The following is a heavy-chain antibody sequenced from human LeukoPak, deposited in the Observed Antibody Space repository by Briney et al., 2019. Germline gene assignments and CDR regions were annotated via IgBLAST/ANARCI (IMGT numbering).Heavy chain of an antibody. CDR1: GGSISSYY. Sequence: SETLSLTCTVSGGSISSYYWSWIRQPPGKGLEWIGYIYYSGSTNYNPSLKSRVTISVDTSKNQFSLKLSSVTAADTAVYYCARVVSDCSSTSCYYDAFDIWGQGTMVTVSS. J-gene: IGHJ3*02. V-gene: IGHV4-59*01. CDR3: ARVVSDCSSTSCYYDAFDI. CDR2: IYYSGST. D-gene: IGHD2-2*01.